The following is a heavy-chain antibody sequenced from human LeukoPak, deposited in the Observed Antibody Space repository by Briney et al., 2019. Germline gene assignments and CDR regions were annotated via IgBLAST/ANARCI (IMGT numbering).Heavy chain of an antibody. CDR3: AGSAMIVVVTTLDY. D-gene: IGHD3-22*01. CDR2: ISYDGSNK. CDR1: GFTFSSYA. V-gene: IGHV3-30-3*01. J-gene: IGHJ4*02. Sequence: GGSLRLSCAASGFTFSSYAMHWVRQAPGKGLEWVAVISYDGSNKYYADSVKGRFTISRDNSKNTLYLQMSSLRAEDTAVYYCAGSAMIVVVTTLDYWGQGTLVTVSS.